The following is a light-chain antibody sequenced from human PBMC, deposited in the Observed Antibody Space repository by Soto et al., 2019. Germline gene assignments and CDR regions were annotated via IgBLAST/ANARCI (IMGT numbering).Light chain of an antibody. V-gene: IGKV1-33*01. CDR2: DAS. CDR1: QDISNY. J-gene: IGKJ3*01. CDR3: HQSFT. Sequence: DIQMTQSPSSLSASVGDRVTITCQASQDISNYLNWYQQKPGKAPKLLIYDASNLETGVPSRFSGSGSGTDFTFTISSLQPEDIATYYCHQSFTFGPGTKVDIK.